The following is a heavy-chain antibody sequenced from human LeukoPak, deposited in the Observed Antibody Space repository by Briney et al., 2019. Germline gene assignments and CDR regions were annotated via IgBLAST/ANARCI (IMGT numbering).Heavy chain of an antibody. J-gene: IGHJ6*03. Sequence: SETLSLTCTVSGGSVSNSYWTWIRQSAGEGLEWIGRMYSSGSSNYNPSLKSRTTMSVDTSKNEFSLKLTSVTAADTAVYYCARGGSYFYDYYMDVWGQGATVSVSS. D-gene: IGHD1-26*01. CDR2: MYSSGSS. CDR1: GGSVSNSY. CDR3: ARGGSYFYDYYMDV. V-gene: IGHV4-4*07.